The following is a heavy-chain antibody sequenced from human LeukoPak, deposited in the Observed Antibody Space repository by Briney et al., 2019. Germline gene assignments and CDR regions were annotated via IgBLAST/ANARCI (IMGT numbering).Heavy chain of an antibody. CDR3: AKLLAVVVAATRPDY. J-gene: IGHJ4*02. CDR2: IYSGGST. V-gene: IGHV3-53*01. D-gene: IGHD2-15*01. Sequence: GGSLRLSCAASGFTVSSNYMSWVRRAPGKGLEWVSVIYSGGSTYYADSVKGRFTISRDNSKNTLYLQMNSLRAEDTAVYYCAKLLAVVVAATRPDYWGQGTLVTVSS. CDR1: GFTVSSNY.